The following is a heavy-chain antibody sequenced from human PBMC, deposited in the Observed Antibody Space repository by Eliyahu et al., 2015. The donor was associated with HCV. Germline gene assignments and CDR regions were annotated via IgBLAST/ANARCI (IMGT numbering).Heavy chain of an antibody. V-gene: IGHV3-23*01. D-gene: IGHD2-21*01. J-gene: IGHJ4*02. CDR3: AKDIPAGPSTYFFEY. CDR2: ISPSGARR. Sequence: SLTLSCAASGFSLTTYAMSWVRRAPGKGLEWVSSISPSGARRHYADXVKGRFTISRDDSKSTLFLQMSGLRTEDTAMYYCAKDIPAGPSTYFFEYWGQGALVTVSS. CDR1: GFSLTTYA.